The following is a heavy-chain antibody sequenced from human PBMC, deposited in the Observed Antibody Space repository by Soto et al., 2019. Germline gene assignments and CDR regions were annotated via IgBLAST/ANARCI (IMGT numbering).Heavy chain of an antibody. J-gene: IGHJ4*02. CDR3: ARDILPQRLVPTPLDY. CDR1: GFTFSSYS. CDR2: ISSSSSYI. Sequence: PGGSLRLSCAASGFTFSSYSMNWVRQAPGKGLEWVSSISSSSSYIYYADSVKGRFTISRDNAKNSLYLQMNSLRAEDTAVYYCARDILPQRLVPTPLDYWGQGTLVTV. V-gene: IGHV3-21*01. D-gene: IGHD1-1*01.